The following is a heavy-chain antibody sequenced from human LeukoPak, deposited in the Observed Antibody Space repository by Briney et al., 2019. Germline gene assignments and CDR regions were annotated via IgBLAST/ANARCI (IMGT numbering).Heavy chain of an antibody. CDR3: ARERDTYYYDSSGYYFSAFDI. V-gene: IGHV4-59*06. CDR2: IYYSGST. D-gene: IGHD3-22*01. CDR1: GGSISSYY. J-gene: IGHJ3*02. Sequence: SETLSLTCTVSGGSISSYYWSWIRQHPGKGLEWIGYIYYSGSTYYNPSLKSRVTISVDTSKNQFSLKLSSVTAADTAVYYCARERDTYYYDSSGYYFSAFDIWGQGTMVTVSS.